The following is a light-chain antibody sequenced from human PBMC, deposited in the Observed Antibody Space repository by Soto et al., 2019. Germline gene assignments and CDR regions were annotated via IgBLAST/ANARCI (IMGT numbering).Light chain of an antibody. Sequence: VLRESPAALTLSRGERGTRAWRSIEGVSINLAWYQQKPGQAPRLIIHGASRRATDIPDRFSGSGSGADFTLTINTLEPEDFAAYYCQQYGSSPFTFGPGTKVDIK. CDR1: EGVSIN. J-gene: IGKJ3*01. V-gene: IGKV3-20*01. CDR3: QQYGSSPFT. CDR2: GAS.